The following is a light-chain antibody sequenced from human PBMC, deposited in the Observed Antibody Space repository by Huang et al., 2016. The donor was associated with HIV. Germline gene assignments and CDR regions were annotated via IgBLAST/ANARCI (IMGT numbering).Light chain of an antibody. Sequence: EIVMTQSPATLSVSPGERATLSCRASQSVSSNLACYQQKPGQAPRLLIYGASNRATGIPARFSGSGSWTELTLTISSLQSEDFAVYYCQQYNNWPPWTFGQGTKVEIK. CDR1: QSVSSN. J-gene: IGKJ1*01. V-gene: IGKV3-15*01. CDR3: QQYNNWPPWT. CDR2: GAS.